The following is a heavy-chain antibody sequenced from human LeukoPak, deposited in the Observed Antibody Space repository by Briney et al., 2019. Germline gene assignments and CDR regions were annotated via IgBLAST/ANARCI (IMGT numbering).Heavy chain of an antibody. V-gene: IGHV3-33*01. Sequence: GGSLRLSCAASGFTLSSFGMVWVRQAPGKGLEWVTLMWYDGRNKYYADSVKGRFTISRDNSKNTVYLQMNGLRGEDTAVYYCARVGDMEAFDIWGQGTRVTVSS. CDR3: ARVGDMEAFDI. J-gene: IGHJ3*02. D-gene: IGHD3-16*01. CDR2: MWYDGRNK. CDR1: GFTLSSFG.